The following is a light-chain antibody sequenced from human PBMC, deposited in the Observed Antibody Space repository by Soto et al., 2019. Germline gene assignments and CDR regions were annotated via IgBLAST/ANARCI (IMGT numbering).Light chain of an antibody. V-gene: IGLV3-1*01. J-gene: IGLJ1*01. CDR1: KLGDKY. CDR3: QAWDSSTHYV. Sequence: SYELTQPPSVSVSPGQTASITCSGAKLGDKYACWYQQKPGQSPVLVIYQDSKRPSGIPERFSGSNSGNTATLTIGGTQAMDEADYYCQAWDSSTHYVFGTGTKLTVL. CDR2: QDS.